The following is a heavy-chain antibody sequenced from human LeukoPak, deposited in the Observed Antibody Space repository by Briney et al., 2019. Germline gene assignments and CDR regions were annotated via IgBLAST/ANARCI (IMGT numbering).Heavy chain of an antibody. CDR1: VYTFTSYY. CDR2: INPSGGGT. D-gene: IGHD3-10*01. V-gene: IGHV1-46*01. Sequence: EASVKVSCKSSVYTFTSYYMHWVRQAPGQGLEWMGIINPSGGGTSYAQKFQGRVTMTRDMSTSTVYTELSSLRSEDTAVYYCARAGSGSYYYYMDVWGKGTTVTVSS. J-gene: IGHJ6*03. CDR3: ARAGSGSYYYYMDV.